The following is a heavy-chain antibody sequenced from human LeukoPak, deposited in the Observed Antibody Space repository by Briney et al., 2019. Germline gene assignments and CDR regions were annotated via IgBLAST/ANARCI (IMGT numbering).Heavy chain of an antibody. CDR3: ASGHCSSTSCPLFDY. J-gene: IGHJ4*02. Sequence: SETLPLTCAVYGGSFSGYYWSWIRQPPGKGLEWIGEINHSGSTNYNPSLKSRVTISVDTSKNQFSLKLSSVTAADTAVYYCASGHCSSTSCPLFDYWGQGTLVTVSS. V-gene: IGHV4-34*01. CDR1: GGSFSGYY. D-gene: IGHD2-2*01. CDR2: INHSGST.